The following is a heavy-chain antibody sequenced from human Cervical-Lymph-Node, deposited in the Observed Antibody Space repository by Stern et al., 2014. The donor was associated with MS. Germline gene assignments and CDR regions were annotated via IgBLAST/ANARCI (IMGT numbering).Heavy chain of an antibody. J-gene: IGHJ4*02. Sequence: VQLVESGAEVKKSGSSVKVSCKASGGTLRSYVITWARQASGQGPEWMGEISPIFWAATYAQQFQGRVTIAADEYTSTVYMELSSLRSEDTAVYYCARNVGDTSLGHWGQGSQVIVSS. CDR2: ISPIFWAA. D-gene: IGHD3-16*01. CDR1: GGTLRSYV. V-gene: IGHV1-69*01. CDR3: ARNVGDTSLGH.